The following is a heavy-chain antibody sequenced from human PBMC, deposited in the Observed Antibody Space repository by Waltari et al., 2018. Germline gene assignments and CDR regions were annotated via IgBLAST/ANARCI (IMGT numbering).Heavy chain of an antibody. CDR3: ARSPSGISDPYYYMDV. J-gene: IGHJ6*03. Sequence: EVQLVQSGAEVKKPGESLKISCQGSGYTFGTYWIGWVRQMPGKGLEWMGIIYPGDSDTRYSPSFEGQIIISADKSIKSAYLQWSSLRASDTAIYYCARSPSGISDPYYYMDVWGTGTTVTVSS. CDR1: GYTFGTYW. V-gene: IGHV5-51*06. CDR2: IYPGDSDT. D-gene: IGHD3-10*01.